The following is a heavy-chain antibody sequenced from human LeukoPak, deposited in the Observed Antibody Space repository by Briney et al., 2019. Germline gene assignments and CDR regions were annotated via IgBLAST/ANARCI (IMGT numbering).Heavy chain of an antibody. D-gene: IGHD3-3*01. V-gene: IGHV4-34*01. CDR1: GGSFSGYS. Sequence: SETLSLTCAIYGGSFSGYSWTWIRQPPGKGLEWIGEFSHSGFPVYNPSLGGRVTISIDASKNQFSLKLNSVTAADTAVYYCARGVICREWCFGSYYYYMDVWGKGTTVTVSS. CDR2: FSHSGFP. CDR3: ARGVICREWCFGSYYYYMDV. J-gene: IGHJ6*03.